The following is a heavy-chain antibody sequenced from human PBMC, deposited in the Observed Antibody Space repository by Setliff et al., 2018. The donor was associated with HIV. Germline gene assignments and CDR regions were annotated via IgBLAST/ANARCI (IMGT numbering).Heavy chain of an antibody. J-gene: IGHJ4*02. CDR1: GASFTTHY. Sequence: SETLSLTCTVSGASFTTHYWSLIRQPPGKGLEWIGCISTSGSTNYNPSLKSRVTLSIDMSKNQFSLKMSSVTAADTAVYDCTRLAGGYADYWGQGTLVTVSS. CDR2: ISTSGST. D-gene: IGHD5-12*01. V-gene: IGHV4-4*09. CDR3: TRLAGGYADY.